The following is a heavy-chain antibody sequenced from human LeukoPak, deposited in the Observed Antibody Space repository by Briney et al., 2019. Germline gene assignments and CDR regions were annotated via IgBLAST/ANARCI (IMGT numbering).Heavy chain of an antibody. Sequence: GGSLRLSCVVSGIPFSDYYMNWIRQTPEKGLEWISYISASSSYTDYADSVKGRFTISRDNSKNTLYLQMNSLRAEDTAVYYCAKDRTKFPFDYWGQGTLVTVSS. CDR1: GIPFSDYY. V-gene: IGHV3-11*06. CDR3: AKDRTKFPFDY. CDR2: ISASSSYT. J-gene: IGHJ4*02.